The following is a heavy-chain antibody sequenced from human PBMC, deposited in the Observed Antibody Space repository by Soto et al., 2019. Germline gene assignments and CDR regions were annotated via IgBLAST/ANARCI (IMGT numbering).Heavy chain of an antibody. CDR1: GYSFTSCW. D-gene: IGHD3-3*01. Sequence: GESLKISCKGSGYSFTSCWIGWVRQMPGKGLEWMGIIYPGDSDTRYSPSFQGQVTISADKSISTAYLQWSSLKASDTAMYYCARGSIFGVVYYGMDVWGQGTTVTVSS. CDR3: ARGSIFGVVYYGMDV. CDR2: IYPGDSDT. J-gene: IGHJ6*02. V-gene: IGHV5-51*01.